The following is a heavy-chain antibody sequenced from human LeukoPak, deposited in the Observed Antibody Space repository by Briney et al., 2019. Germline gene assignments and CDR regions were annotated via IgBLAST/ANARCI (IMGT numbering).Heavy chain of an antibody. V-gene: IGHV4-39*01. CDR3: ARFSYYYYYMDV. J-gene: IGHJ6*03. CDR2: IYYSGST. CDR1: GGSISSSSYY. Sequence: SETLSLTCIVSGGSISSSSYYWGWIRQPPGKELEWIGSIYYSGSTYYNPSLKSRVTISVDTSKIQFSLQLSSVTAADTAVYYCARFSYYYYYMDVWGKGTTVTVSS.